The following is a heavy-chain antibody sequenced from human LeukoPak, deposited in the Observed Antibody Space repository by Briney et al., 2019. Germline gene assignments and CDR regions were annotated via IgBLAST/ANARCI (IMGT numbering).Heavy chain of an antibody. V-gene: IGHV3-64*01. D-gene: IGHD6-13*01. Sequence: GGSLRLSCAASGFTFSNYAIHWVRQAPGKGLESVSAIKSNGDTTYYANSVKGRFTISRDNSKNTVYLQMGSLRAEDMAVYYCARESGIAAALDLWGQGTLVTVSS. J-gene: IGHJ5*02. CDR2: IKSNGDTT. CDR3: ARESGIAAALDL. CDR1: GFTFSNYA.